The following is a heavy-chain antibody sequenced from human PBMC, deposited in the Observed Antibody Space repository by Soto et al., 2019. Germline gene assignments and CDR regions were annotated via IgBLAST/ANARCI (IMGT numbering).Heavy chain of an antibody. V-gene: IGHV5-10-1*01. CDR2: IDPSDSYT. J-gene: IGHJ5*02. D-gene: IGHD3-10*01. Sequence: PGESLKISCKGSGYSFTSYWISCVRQMPGKGLEWMGRIDPSDSYTRYSPSFQGHVTISADKSITTAYLQWSSLKASDTAMYYCARHAEDYYASGGYYDPFDPWCQGTLVTVSS. CDR1: GYSFTSYW. CDR3: ARHAEDYYASGGYYDPFDP.